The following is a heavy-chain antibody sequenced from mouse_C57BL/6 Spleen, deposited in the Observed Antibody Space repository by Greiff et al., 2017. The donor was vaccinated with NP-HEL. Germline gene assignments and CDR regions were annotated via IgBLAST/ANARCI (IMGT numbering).Heavy chain of an antibody. V-gene: IGHV1-42*01. CDR1: GYSFTGYY. Sequence: EVMLVESGPELVKPGASVKISCKASGYSFTGYYMNWVKQSPEKSLEWIGEINPSTGGTTYNQKFKAKATLTVDKSSSTASMQLTSMASEDASVYSCAKFGGYSNYDYAMDYWGQGTSVTVSS. J-gene: IGHJ4*01. CDR2: INPSTGGT. D-gene: IGHD2-5*01. CDR3: AKFGGYSNYDYAMDY.